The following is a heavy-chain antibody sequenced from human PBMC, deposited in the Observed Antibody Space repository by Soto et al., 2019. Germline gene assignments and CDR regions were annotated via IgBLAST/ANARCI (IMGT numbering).Heavy chain of an antibody. J-gene: IGHJ6*02. CDR2: FDPEDGET. CDR1: GYTLTELS. D-gene: IGHD3-3*01. V-gene: IGHV1-24*01. Sequence: ASVKVSCKVSGYTLTELSMHWVRQAPGKGLEWMGGFDPEDGETIYAQKFQGRDTMTEDTSTDTACMELSSLRSEDTAVYYCATSAYYDFWSGYYTGVDVWGQGTTVTVSS. CDR3: ATSAYYDFWSGYYTGVDV.